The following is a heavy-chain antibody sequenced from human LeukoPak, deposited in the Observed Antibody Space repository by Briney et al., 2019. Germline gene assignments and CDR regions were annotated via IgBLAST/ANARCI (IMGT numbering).Heavy chain of an antibody. V-gene: IGHV1-69*13. CDR3: ARVCSGGSCCSPHYYYYGMDV. CDR1: GGTFSSYA. CDR2: IIPIFGTA. D-gene: IGHD2-15*01. Sequence: SVKVSCKASGGTFSSYAISWVRQAPGQGLEWMGGIIPIFGTANYAQKFQGRVTITADESTSTAYMELSSLRSEDTAVYYCARVCSGGSCCSPHYYYYGMDVWGQGTTVTVSS. J-gene: IGHJ6*02.